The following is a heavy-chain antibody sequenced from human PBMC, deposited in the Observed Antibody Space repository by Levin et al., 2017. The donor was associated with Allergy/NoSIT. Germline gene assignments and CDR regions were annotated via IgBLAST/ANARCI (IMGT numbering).Heavy chain of an antibody. D-gene: IGHD6-19*01. CDR2: IWYDGSNK. Sequence: PGGSLRLSCAASGFTFSSYGMHWVRQAPGKGLEWVAVIWYDGSNKYYADSVKGRFTISRDNSKNTLYLQMNSLRAEDTAVYYCARDAHSSGWYRSIDYWGQGTLVTVSS. CDR1: GFTFSSYG. CDR3: ARDAHSSGWYRSIDY. V-gene: IGHV3-33*01. J-gene: IGHJ4*02.